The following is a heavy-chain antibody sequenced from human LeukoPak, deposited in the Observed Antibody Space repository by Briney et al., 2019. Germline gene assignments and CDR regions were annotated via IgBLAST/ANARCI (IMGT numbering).Heavy chain of an antibody. CDR1: GGSISSSSYY. V-gene: IGHV4-39*07. J-gene: IGHJ4*02. D-gene: IGHD3-3*01. Sequence: KPSETLSLTCTVSGGSISSSSYYWGWIRQPPGKGLEWIGSIYYSGSTYYNPSLKSRVTISVDTSKNQFSLKLSSVTAADTAVYYCARNTLSRPHTIFGVVRGDYFDYWGQGTLVTVSS. CDR3: ARNTLSRPHTIFGVVRGDYFDY. CDR2: IYYSGST.